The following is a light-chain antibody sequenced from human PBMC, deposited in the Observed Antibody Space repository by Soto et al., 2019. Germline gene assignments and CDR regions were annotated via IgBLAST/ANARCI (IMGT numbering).Light chain of an antibody. CDR1: IIGSKS. J-gene: IGLJ3*02. CDR3: QVWDSSSDHWV. Sequence: SYELTQPPSVSVAPGQTASITCGGNIIGSKSVHWYLQKSGQAPVLVVYDDSDRPSGIPERISGSNSGNTATLTISRVEAGDEADYYCQVWDSSSDHWVFGGGTKVTVL. CDR2: DDS. V-gene: IGLV3-21*02.